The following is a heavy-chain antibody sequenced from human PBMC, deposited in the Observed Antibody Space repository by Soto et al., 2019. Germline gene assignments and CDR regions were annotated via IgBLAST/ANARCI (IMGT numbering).Heavy chain of an antibody. Sequence: QVPLVQSGAEVKKPGASVKVSCKASGYTFTSYGISWVRQAPGQGLEWMGWISAYNGNTNYAQKLQGRVTMTTDTSTSTAYMELRSLRSDATAVYYCARWGYCSGGSCPNDAFDIWGQGTMVTVSS. V-gene: IGHV1-18*01. CDR2: ISAYNGNT. D-gene: IGHD2-15*01. CDR3: ARWGYCSGGSCPNDAFDI. J-gene: IGHJ3*02. CDR1: GYTFTSYG.